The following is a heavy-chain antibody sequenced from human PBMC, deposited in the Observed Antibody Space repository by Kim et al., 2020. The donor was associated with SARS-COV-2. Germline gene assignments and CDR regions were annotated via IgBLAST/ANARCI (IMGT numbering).Heavy chain of an antibody. CDR2: NT. J-gene: IGHJ4*02. Sequence: NTKYSQKCQGRVTITRDTSASTAYMELSSLRSEDTAVYYCARGLAAAGNYWGQGTLVTVSS. D-gene: IGHD6-13*01. V-gene: IGHV1-3*01. CDR3: ARGLAAAGNY.